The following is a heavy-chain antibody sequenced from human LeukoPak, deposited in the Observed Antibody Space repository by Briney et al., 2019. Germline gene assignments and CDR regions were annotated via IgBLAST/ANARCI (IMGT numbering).Heavy chain of an antibody. CDR2: ITSSSNYI. V-gene: IGHV3-21*01. J-gene: IGHJ4*02. Sequence: ETLSLTCAVYGGSFGGYYWSWVRQAPGKGLEWVSSITSSSNYIHSPDSLKGRFTISRDNAKNSLWLQMNSLRAEDTAVYYCAGGATPGRYHFDYWGQGTLVTVSS. D-gene: IGHD3-16*02. CDR3: AGGATPGRYHFDY. CDR1: GGSFGGYY.